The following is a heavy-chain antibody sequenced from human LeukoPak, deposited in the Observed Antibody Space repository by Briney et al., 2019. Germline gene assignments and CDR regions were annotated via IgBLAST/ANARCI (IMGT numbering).Heavy chain of an antibody. J-gene: IGHJ4*02. D-gene: IGHD6-19*01. CDR3: ARDLPSGYSSGWNDY. V-gene: IGHV7-4-1*02. Sequence: GASVKVSCKASGYTFSSYAMNWVRQAPGQGLEWMGWINTNTGNPTYAQGFTGRFVFSLDTSVSTAYLQISSLKAEDTAVYYCARDLPSGYSSGWNDYWGQGTLVTVSS. CDR2: INTNTGNP. CDR1: GYTFSSYA.